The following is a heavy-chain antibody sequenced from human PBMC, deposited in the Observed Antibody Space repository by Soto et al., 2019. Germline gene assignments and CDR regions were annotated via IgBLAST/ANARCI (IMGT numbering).Heavy chain of an antibody. J-gene: IGHJ3*01. CDR1: GDSITSYY. CDR3: ARDLGSGAGPFDA. D-gene: IGHD1-26*01. V-gene: IGHV4-59*01. CDR2: IYYSGST. Sequence: QVQLQESGPGLVKPSETLSLTCTVSGDSITSYYWSWIRQPPGKALEWIGDIYYSGSTDNNPSLKSRVTISLDPAKQQFSLKLKSVTAADTAVYYCARDLGSGAGPFDAWGQGTMVTVSA.